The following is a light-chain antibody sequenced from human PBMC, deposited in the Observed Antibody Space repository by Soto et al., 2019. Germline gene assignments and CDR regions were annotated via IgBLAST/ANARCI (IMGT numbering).Light chain of an antibody. V-gene: IGKV1-5*03. Sequence: DIQMTQSPSTLSASVGDRVTVTCRASQSISSWLAWYQQKTGKAPKLPIYKASALESGVPSRFSGSGSGTEFTLTISSLEPEDFATYYCQHYNTYPWTFGQGTKVEIK. CDR3: QHYNTYPWT. CDR2: KAS. CDR1: QSISSW. J-gene: IGKJ1*01.